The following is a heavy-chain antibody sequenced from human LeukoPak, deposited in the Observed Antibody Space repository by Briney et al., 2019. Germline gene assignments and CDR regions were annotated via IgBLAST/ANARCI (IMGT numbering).Heavy chain of an antibody. Sequence: PSETLSLTCTVPGGSISSGDYYWSWIRQPPGKGLEWIGYIYYSGSTYYNPSLKSRVTTSVDTSKNQFSLKLSSVTAADTAVYYCARGGETIVVVPAAIENNWFDPWGQGTLVTVSS. V-gene: IGHV4-30-4*08. CDR3: ARGGETIVVVPAAIENNWFDP. CDR2: IYYSGST. CDR1: GGSISSGDYY. J-gene: IGHJ5*02. D-gene: IGHD2-2*01.